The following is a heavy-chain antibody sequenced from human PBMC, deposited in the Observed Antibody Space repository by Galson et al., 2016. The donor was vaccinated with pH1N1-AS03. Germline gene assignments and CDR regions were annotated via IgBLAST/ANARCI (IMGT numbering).Heavy chain of an antibody. J-gene: IGHJ6*02. CDR2: ISSDGSHQ. Sequence: SLRLSCAASGFTFSTYAMHWVRQAPGKGLEWVAVISSDGSHQYYADYVKGRFTISRDNSKNTLYLQMNSLRAEDTAVYYCARPYCTSSRCYLYLYGLDVWGQGTTVTVSS. V-gene: IGHV3-30*04. CDR1: GFTFSTYA. D-gene: IGHD2-2*01. CDR3: ARPYCTSSRCYLYLYGLDV.